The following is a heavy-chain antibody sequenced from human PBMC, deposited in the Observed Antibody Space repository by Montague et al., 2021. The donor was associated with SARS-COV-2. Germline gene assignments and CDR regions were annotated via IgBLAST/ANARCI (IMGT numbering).Heavy chain of an antibody. CDR3: ARHGLAGITIFGVVTPRGGFDI. V-gene: IGHV4-39*01. J-gene: IGHJ3*02. CDR1: GGSISSSSYY. CDR2: TYYSGSI. D-gene: IGHD3-3*01. Sequence: SDTLSLTCTVSGGSISSSSYYWGWIRQPPGKGLEWIGSTYYSGSIYYNPSLKSRVTISVDTSKNQFSLKLSSVTAADTAVYYCARHGLAGITIFGVVTPRGGFDIWGQGTMVTVSS.